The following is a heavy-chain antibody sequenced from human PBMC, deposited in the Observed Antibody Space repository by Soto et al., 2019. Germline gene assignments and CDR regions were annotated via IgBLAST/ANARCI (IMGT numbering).Heavy chain of an antibody. D-gene: IGHD3-10*01. CDR2: LHHSGDT. CDR3: ARFPLWFGELDY. Sequence: QLQLRESGSGLVRPSQTLSLTCTVSGASIGSGSYSWNWIRQPPGKGLEWIGYLHHSGDTYFNPSLRRRVSISVSRSNNQFSLKLISVTAAVTAVYYCARFPLWFGELDYWGQGALVTVSS. J-gene: IGHJ4*02. CDR1: GASIGSGSYS. V-gene: IGHV4-30-2*01.